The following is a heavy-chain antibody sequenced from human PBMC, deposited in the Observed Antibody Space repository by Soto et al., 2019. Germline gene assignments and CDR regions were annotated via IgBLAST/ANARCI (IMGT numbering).Heavy chain of an antibody. J-gene: IGHJ4*02. CDR3: VRGSKDYYPGSRIFDF. D-gene: IGHD3-10*01. CDR2: ITDTGGDA. V-gene: IGHV3-23*01. CDR1: GLTFGSRA. Sequence: EVQLLESGGDLIQPGGSLRLSCVASGLTFGSRAMSWVRQSPGEGLEWVSTITDTGGDAKYADSVRGRFAISRDNSKNTLYLQMSALRAEESAIYFCVRGSKDYYPGSRIFDFWGRGTLVTVSS.